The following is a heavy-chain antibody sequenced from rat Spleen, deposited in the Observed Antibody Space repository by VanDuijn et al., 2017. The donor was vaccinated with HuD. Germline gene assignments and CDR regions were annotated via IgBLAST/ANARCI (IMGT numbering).Heavy chain of an antibody. CDR2: ITNASGRT. D-gene: IGHD2-1*01. CDR1: GFTFNNYW. V-gene: IGHV5-31*01. CDR3: ARYTSLFDY. J-gene: IGHJ2*01. Sequence: EVQLVESGGGLVQPGRSLKLSCVASGFTFNNYWMTWIRQAPGKGLEWVASITNASGRTYYPDSVKGRFTISRDNAKSTLYLQMDSLRSEDTATYYCARYTSLFDYWGQGVMVTVSS.